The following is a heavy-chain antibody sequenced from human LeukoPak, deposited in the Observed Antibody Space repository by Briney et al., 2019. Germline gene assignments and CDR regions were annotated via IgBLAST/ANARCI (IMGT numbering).Heavy chain of an antibody. V-gene: IGHV4-61*01. J-gene: IGHJ4*02. CDR1: GGSVSSGTYY. D-gene: IGHD4-17*01. CDR3: ARVPISTTARGYFDH. Sequence: SETLSLTCTVSGGSVSSGTYYWSWIRQPPGKGLEWIGYIYYSGSTTYNPSLKSRVTISVDTSKNKFSLKLSSVTAADTAVYYCARVPISTTARGYFDHWGQGTLVTVSS. CDR2: IYYSGST.